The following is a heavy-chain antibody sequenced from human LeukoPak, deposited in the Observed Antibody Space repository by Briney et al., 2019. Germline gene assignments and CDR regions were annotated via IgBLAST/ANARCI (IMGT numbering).Heavy chain of an antibody. CDR2: IYYSGST. J-gene: IGHJ6*02. CDR1: GGSISSSSYY. V-gene: IGHV4-39*01. D-gene: IGHD1-14*01. Sequence: SETLSLTCTVSGGSISSSSYYRGWIRQPPGKGLEWIGSIYYSGSTYYNPSLKSRVTISVDTSKNQFSLKLSSVTAADTAVYYCARRKSVDPDSYYYYGMDVWGQGTTVTVSS. CDR3: ARRKSVDPDSYYYYGMDV.